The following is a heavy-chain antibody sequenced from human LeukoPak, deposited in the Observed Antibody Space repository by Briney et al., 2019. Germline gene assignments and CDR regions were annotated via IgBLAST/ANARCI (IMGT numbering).Heavy chain of an antibody. CDR3: ARDRGSIGGWFDP. V-gene: IGHV4-59*01. CDR1: GGSISSYC. Sequence: SETLSLTCTVSGGSISSYCWSWIRQPPGKGLEWIGYIYYSGSTNHNPSLKSRVTISVDTSKNQFSLKLSSVTAADTAVYYCARDRGSIGGWFDPWGQGTLVTDSS. J-gene: IGHJ5*02. D-gene: IGHD2-15*01. CDR2: IYYSGST.